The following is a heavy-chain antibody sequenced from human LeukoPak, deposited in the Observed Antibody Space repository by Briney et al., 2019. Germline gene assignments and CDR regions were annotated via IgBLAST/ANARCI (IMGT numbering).Heavy chain of an antibody. CDR1: GFTFSSYG. D-gene: IGHD3-16*01. CDR3: AKGGGGLYNWFDP. J-gene: IGHJ5*02. Sequence: GGSLRLSCAASGFTFSSYGMHWVRQAPGKGLEWVAVIWYDGSNKYYADSVKGRFTISRDNSKNTLYLQMNSLRAEDTAVYYCAKGGGGLYNWFDPWGQGTLVTVSS. V-gene: IGHV3-30*02. CDR2: IWYDGSNK.